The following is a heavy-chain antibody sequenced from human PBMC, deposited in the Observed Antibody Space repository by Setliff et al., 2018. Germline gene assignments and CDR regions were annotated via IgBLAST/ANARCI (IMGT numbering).Heavy chain of an antibody. CDR3: RFWSYVYKNDY. J-gene: IGHJ4*02. CDR2: IYHNGNT. V-gene: IGHV4-59*12. CDR1: GGSISPYF. Sequence: SETLSLTCTVSGGSISPYFWSWIRQPPGKGLEWIGYIYHNGNTNFNPSLKSRLTISVDTSKRQFSLKLNSVTAADTAVYYCRFWSYVYKNDYWAQGTLVTVSS. D-gene: IGHD3-16*01.